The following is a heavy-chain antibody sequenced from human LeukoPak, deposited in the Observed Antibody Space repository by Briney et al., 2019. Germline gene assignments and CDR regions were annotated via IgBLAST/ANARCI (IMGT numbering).Heavy chain of an antibody. J-gene: IGHJ3*02. CDR3: ARIRNYHLQGAVDI. CDR2: ISAYNGDT. Sequence: GASVQVSFKASGFTFTSYGFSWVRQAPGQGIEWMGWISAYNGDTKYAQKFLGRVTMTMDTSTNTVYMELMSLRYDDTAMYYCARIRNYHLQGAVDIWGQGTMVTVSS. CDR1: GFTFTSYG. V-gene: IGHV1-18*01. D-gene: IGHD4-11*01.